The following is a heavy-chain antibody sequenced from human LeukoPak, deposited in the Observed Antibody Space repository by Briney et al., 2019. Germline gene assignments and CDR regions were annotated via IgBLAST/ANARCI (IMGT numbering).Heavy chain of an antibody. CDR1: GFTFSSYW. D-gene: IGHD3-22*01. Sequence: GGSLRLSCAASGFTFSSYWMHWVRQAPGKGLVWVSRINSDGSSTSYADSVKGRFTISRDNAKNTLYLQMNSLRAEDTAVYYCARYDYYDSSDYKIAEYFQHWGQGTLVTVSS. CDR3: ARYDYYDSSDYKIAEYFQH. J-gene: IGHJ1*01. CDR2: INSDGSST. V-gene: IGHV3-74*01.